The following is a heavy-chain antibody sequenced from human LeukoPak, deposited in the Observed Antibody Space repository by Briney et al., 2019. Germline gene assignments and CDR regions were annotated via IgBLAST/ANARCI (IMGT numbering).Heavy chain of an antibody. CDR1: GFTVSNSD. Sequence: PGGSLRLSCAASGFTVSNSDIHWVRQSTGGGLEWVSTIGVAGDTYYSASVKGRFTISRDNARNSLFLQMFSLKAEDTAVYYCARGPTHLYYGMEVWGPGTTVTVSS. D-gene: IGHD1-1*01. CDR3: ARGPTHLYYGMEV. V-gene: IGHV3-13*01. CDR2: IGVAGDT. J-gene: IGHJ6*02.